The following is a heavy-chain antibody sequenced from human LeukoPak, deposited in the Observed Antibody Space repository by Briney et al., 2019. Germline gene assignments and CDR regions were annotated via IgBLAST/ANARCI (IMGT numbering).Heavy chain of an antibody. CDR1: GGTFSSYA. J-gene: IGHJ4*02. D-gene: IGHD2-2*01. CDR3: ARDCSSTSCSDY. V-gene: IGHV1-69*13. Sequence: SVKVSRKASGGTFSSYAISWVRQAPGQGLEWMGGIIPIFGTANYAKKFQGRVTITADESTSTAYMELSSLRSEDTAVYYCARDCSSTSCSDYWGQGTLVTISS. CDR2: IIPIFGTA.